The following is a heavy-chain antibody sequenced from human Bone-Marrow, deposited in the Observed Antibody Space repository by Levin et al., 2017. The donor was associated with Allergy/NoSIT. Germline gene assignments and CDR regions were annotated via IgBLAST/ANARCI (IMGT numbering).Heavy chain of an antibody. CDR2: IREDGGGQ. V-gene: IGHV3-7*01. Sequence: GGSLRLSCAASGFTFSTYYMSWVRQAPGKGLEWVANIREDGGGQFYVDSVKGRLIISRDNAKNSLYLQMYNLRAEDTAVYYCARDGGFNFAYWGQGTLVTVSS. CDR1: GFTFSTYY. CDR3: ARDGGFNFAY. J-gene: IGHJ4*02. D-gene: IGHD3-10*01.